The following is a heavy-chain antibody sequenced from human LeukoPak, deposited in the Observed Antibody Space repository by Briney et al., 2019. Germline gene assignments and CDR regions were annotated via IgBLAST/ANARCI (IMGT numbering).Heavy chain of an antibody. J-gene: IGHJ4*02. Sequence: GGSLRLSCAASGFTFSSYSMNWVRQAPGKGLEWVSYISSSCDYIYYADSVKGRFTISRDNAKNSLYLQMNSLRAEDTAVFYCARDRVGSGYYFDCWGQGTLVTVSS. D-gene: IGHD3-22*01. V-gene: IGHV3-21*05. CDR1: GFTFSSYS. CDR2: ISSSCDYI. CDR3: ARDRVGSGYYFDC.